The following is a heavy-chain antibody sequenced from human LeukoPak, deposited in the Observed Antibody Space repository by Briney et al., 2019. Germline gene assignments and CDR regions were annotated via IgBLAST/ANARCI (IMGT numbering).Heavy chain of an antibody. D-gene: IGHD2-15*01. CDR2: INPSGGST. J-gene: IGHJ6*03. CDR3: ARGVGGSTYYYYYYYYMDV. V-gene: IGHV1-46*01. Sequence: ASVKVSCKASGYTFTSYYMHWVRQAPGQGLEWMGIINPSGGSTSYAQKFQGRVTMTRNTSISTAYMELSSLRSEDTAVYYCARGVGGSTYYYYYYYYMDVWGKGTTVTISS. CDR1: GYTFTSYY.